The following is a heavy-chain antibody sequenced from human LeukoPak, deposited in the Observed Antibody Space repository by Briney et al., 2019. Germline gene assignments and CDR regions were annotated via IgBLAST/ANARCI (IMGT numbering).Heavy chain of an antibody. CDR1: GGPISSYY. V-gene: IGHV4-59*08. CDR2: IYYSGST. Sequence: SETLSLTCTVSGGPISSYYWSGIRQPPGKGLEWIGYIYYSGSTNYNPSLKSRVTISVDTSKNQFSLKLSSVAAADTAVYYCARSPRGLDIWGQGTMVTVSS. CDR3: ARSPRGLDI. D-gene: IGHD3-10*01. J-gene: IGHJ3*02.